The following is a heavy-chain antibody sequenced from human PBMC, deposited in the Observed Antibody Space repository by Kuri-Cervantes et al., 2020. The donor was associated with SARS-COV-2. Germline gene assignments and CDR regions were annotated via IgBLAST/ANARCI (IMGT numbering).Heavy chain of an antibody. CDR1: GGSFSGYY. V-gene: IGHV4-34*01. Sequence: SQTLSLTCAVYGGSFSGYYWSWIRQPPGKGLEWIGEINHSGSTNYNPSLKSRVTVSVDTSKNQFSLKLSSVTAADTAVYYCARADYYYGMDVWGQGTTVTVSS. CDR2: INHSGST. J-gene: IGHJ6*02. CDR3: ARADYYYGMDV.